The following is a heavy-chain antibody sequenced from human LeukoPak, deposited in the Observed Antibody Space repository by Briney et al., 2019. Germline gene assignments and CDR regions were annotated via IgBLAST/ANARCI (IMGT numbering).Heavy chain of an antibody. CDR2: ICGSGGST. Sequence: PGGSLRLSCVASGCTFSSYALRWVRQAPGKGLEGVSAICGSGGSTNYAASVKGRFTISRDNSKNTLYLKVNSMRAEDTAVYYCAKGGVFVLVVVCNDFDIWGQGTMVTVSS. D-gene: IGHD3-22*01. J-gene: IGHJ3*02. CDR3: AKGGVFVLVVVCNDFDI. CDR1: GCTFSSYA. V-gene: IGHV3-23*01.